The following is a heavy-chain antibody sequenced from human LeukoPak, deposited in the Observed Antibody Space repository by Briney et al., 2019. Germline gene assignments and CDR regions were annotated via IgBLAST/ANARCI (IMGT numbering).Heavy chain of an antibody. V-gene: IGHV3-21*01. CDR1: GFILSSYS. CDR2: ISSSGSYI. CDR3: ARLRFDP. Sequence: PGGSLRLSCAASGFILSSYSMNWVRQAPGKGLEWVSSISSSGSYIYYADSVKGRFTISRDNAKNSLYLQMNSLRAEDTAVYYCARLRFDPWGQGTLVTVSS. J-gene: IGHJ5*02.